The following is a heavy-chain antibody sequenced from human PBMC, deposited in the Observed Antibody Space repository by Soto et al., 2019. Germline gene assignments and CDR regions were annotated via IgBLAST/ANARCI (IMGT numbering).Heavy chain of an antibody. D-gene: IGHD5-18*01. Sequence: GGSLRLSCAASGFTFSSYAMSWVRQAPGKGLEWVSTMSGGGENTYYADSVKGRFTISRDNSKNTLYLQMNSLRAEDTAVYYCAKRRGYNYGFDYWGQGALVTVSS. CDR1: GFTFSSYA. CDR3: AKRRGYNYGFDY. CDR2: MSGGGENT. J-gene: IGHJ4*02. V-gene: IGHV3-23*01.